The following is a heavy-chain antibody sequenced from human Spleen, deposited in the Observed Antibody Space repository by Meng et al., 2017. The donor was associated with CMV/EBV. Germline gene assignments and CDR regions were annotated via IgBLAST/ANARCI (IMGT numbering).Heavy chain of an antibody. CDR2: ISDSGSAL. CDR3: VRDRQYDSSGQPA. V-gene: IGHV3-11*01. Sequence: GESLKISCAASGFTFSDYYMSWIRQAPGKGLEWISYISDSGSALYSADSVEGRFTISRDNAKNSLYLQMHSLRAEDTAVYYCVRDRQYDSSGQPAWGQGTLVTVSS. D-gene: IGHD3-22*01. J-gene: IGHJ5*02. CDR1: GFTFSDYY.